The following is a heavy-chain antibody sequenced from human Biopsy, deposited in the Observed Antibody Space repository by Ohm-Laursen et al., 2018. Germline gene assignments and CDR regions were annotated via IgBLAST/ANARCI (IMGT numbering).Heavy chain of an antibody. Sequence: ASVKVSCKGSGDAVNDYFLHWLRQAPGQGPEWMGGISPNSGGTNYAQKFQGRVTMTTDTSTSTVYLELRRLISDDTAVYYCARDIMNRIAGLVARSDVFDVWGQGTLVTVSS. V-gene: IGHV1-2*02. CDR1: GDAVNDYF. J-gene: IGHJ3*01. CDR3: ARDIMNRIAGLVARSDVFDV. D-gene: IGHD3-16*01. CDR2: ISPNSGGT.